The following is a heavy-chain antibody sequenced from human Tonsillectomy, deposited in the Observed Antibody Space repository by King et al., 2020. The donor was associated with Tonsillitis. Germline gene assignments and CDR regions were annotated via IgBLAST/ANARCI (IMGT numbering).Heavy chain of an antibody. CDR3: ARDVVIAPAGPGTLFDY. J-gene: IGHJ4*02. CDR2: INPNSGGT. V-gene: IGHV1-2*02. Sequence: QLVQSGAEVKKPGASVKVSCKASGYTFTGYYFHWVRQAPGQGLEWMGWINPNSGGTHYAQKFQGRVTMTRDTSISTAYMELSRLRSDDTAVYYCARDVVIAPAGPGTLFDYWGQGTLVTVSS. D-gene: IGHD6-13*01. CDR1: GYTFTGYY.